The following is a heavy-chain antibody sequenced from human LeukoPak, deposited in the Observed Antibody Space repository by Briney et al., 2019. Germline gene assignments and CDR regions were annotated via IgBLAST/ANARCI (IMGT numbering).Heavy chain of an antibody. CDR1: GFTFRSYS. V-gene: IGHV3-48*04. Sequence: AGGSLRLSCAASGFTFRSYSMNWVRQAPGKGLEWVSYISSSSSTIYYADSVKGRFTISRDNAKNSLYLQMNSLRAEDTAVYYCARGPRSTSWGYFDYWGQGTLVTVSS. D-gene: IGHD2-2*01. CDR2: ISSSSSTI. J-gene: IGHJ4*02. CDR3: ARGPRSTSWGYFDY.